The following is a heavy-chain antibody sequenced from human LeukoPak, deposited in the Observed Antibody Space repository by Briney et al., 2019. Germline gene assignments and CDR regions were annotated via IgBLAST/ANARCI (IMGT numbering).Heavy chain of an antibody. CDR2: IYYTGST. CDR3: ARIEMATKGVGY. V-gene: IGHV4-59*08. J-gene: IGHJ4*02. D-gene: IGHD5-24*01. Sequence: PSETLSLTCTVSGGSINTYYWSWIRQPPGKGLEWIGYIYYTGSTNYNPSLKSRVTISVDTSKNQFSLKLSSVTAADTAVYYCARIEMATKGVGYRGQGTLVTVSS. CDR1: GGSINTYY.